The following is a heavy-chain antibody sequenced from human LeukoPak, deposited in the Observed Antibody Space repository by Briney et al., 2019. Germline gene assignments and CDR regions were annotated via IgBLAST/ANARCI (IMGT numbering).Heavy chain of an antibody. CDR1: GSTFSTYW. Sequence: GGSLRLSCAASGSTFSTYWMTWVRQAPGKGLEWVANIKQDGSEKYYVDSVKGRFTISRDNAKNSLYLQMNSLRVEDTAVYYCARESGTIDYWGQGTLVTVSP. CDR2: IKQDGSEK. CDR3: ARESGTIDY. V-gene: IGHV3-7*01. D-gene: IGHD1-1*01. J-gene: IGHJ4*02.